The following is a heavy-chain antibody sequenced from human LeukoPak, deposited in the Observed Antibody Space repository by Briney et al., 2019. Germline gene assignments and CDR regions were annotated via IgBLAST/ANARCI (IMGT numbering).Heavy chain of an antibody. CDR3: ARWRGPTAFDI. D-gene: IGHD3-3*01. Sequence: ASMKVSCKASGYTSTGYYMHWVRQAPGQGLEWMGWINPNSGGTNYAQKFQGRVTMTRDTSISTAYMELSRLRSDDTAVYYCARWRGPTAFDIWGQGTMVTVSS. CDR2: INPNSGGT. V-gene: IGHV1-2*02. CDR1: GYTSTGYY. J-gene: IGHJ3*02.